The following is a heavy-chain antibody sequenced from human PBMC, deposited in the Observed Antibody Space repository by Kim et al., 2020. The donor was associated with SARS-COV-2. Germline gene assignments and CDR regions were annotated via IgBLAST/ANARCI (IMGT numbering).Heavy chain of an antibody. V-gene: IGHV4-39*01. CDR3: ARQKRQWLVQLGWFDP. J-gene: IGHJ5*02. D-gene: IGHD6-19*01. CDR2: IYYSGST. Sequence: SETLSLTCTVSGGSISSSSYYWGWIRQPPGKGLEWIGSIYYSGSTYYNPSLKSRVTISVDTSKNQFSLKLSSVTAADTAVYCCARQKRQWLVQLGWFDPWGQGTLVTVSS. CDR1: GGSISSSSYY.